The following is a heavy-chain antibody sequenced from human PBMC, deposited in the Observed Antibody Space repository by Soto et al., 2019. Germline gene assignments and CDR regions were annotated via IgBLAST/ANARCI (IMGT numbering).Heavy chain of an antibody. CDR1: GFTFSYYA. V-gene: IGHV3-33*01. Sequence: PGGSLRLSCAASGFTFSYYAMHWVRQAPGKGVEWVAVIWSDGSDKYYADSVKGRFTISRDNSKNTLYLQMNSLRAEDTAVYYCAFLLALEAFWTDPVSRGRGTPVTV. CDR2: IWSDGSDK. J-gene: IGHJ1*01. D-gene: IGHD3-3*01. CDR3: AFLLALEAFWTDPVS.